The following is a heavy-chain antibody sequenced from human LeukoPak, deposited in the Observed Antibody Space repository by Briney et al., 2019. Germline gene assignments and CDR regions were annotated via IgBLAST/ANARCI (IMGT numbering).Heavy chain of an antibody. Sequence: GGSLRLSCAAAGFTFDSYAMTWVRQAPGKGLDWVSVISGSGGGTYYADSVKGRFTISRDNSKNTLYLQMNSLRAEDTAVYYCAKEDVTFDYWGQGTLVTVSS. D-gene: IGHD2-21*02. J-gene: IGHJ4*02. CDR3: AKEDVTFDY. V-gene: IGHV3-23*01. CDR1: GFTFDSYA. CDR2: ISGSGGGT.